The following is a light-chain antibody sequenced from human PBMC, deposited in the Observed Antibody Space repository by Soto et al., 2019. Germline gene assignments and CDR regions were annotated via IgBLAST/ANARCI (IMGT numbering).Light chain of an antibody. Sequence: EIVVTQSPGTLSLSPGEGATLSCRASQSVSSSYLAWYQQKPGQAPRLLIYGASNRATGIPDRFSGSGSGTDFTLTISRLEPEDFAVYYCQQYSSSPLTFGGGIKVEIK. J-gene: IGKJ4*01. CDR2: GAS. CDR3: QQYSSSPLT. CDR1: QSVSSSY. V-gene: IGKV3-20*01.